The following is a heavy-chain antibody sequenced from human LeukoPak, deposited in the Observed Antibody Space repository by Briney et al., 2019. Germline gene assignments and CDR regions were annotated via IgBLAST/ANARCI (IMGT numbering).Heavy chain of an antibody. Sequence: PGGSLRLSCAASGFTFDDYGMSWVRQAPGKGLEWVSGINWNGGSTGYADSVKGRFTISRDNAKNSLYLQMNSLRAEGTALYYCARSPSSSWNYYYYYMDVWGKGTTVTVSS. CDR1: GFTFDDYG. CDR2: INWNGGST. D-gene: IGHD6-6*01. CDR3: ARSPSSSWNYYYYYMDV. J-gene: IGHJ6*03. V-gene: IGHV3-20*04.